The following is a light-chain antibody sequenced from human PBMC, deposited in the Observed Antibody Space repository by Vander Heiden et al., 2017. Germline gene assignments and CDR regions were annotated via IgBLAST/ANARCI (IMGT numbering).Light chain of an antibody. V-gene: IGKV4-1*01. CDR3: QQYYSTPPYT. J-gene: IGKJ2*01. CDR1: QSVLYSPNNNNY. Sequence: DLVTTRDPDSPAVSLSERATINGKSSQSVLYSPNNNNYLAWYQQKPGQPPKLLIYWASTRESGVPDRFSGSGSGTDFTLTISSLQAEDVAVYYCQQYYSTPPYTFGQGTKLEIK. CDR2: WAS.